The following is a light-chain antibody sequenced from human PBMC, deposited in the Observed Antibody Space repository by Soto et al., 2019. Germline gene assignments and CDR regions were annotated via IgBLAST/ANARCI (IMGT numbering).Light chain of an antibody. V-gene: IGKV3-11*01. CDR3: QQRSRWPRGT. J-gene: IGKJ2*02. CDR1: QNVGNN. CDR2: AAS. Sequence: VLTQSPATLSLSPGESATLSCRASQNVGNNLAWYQQKSGQAPRLLIYAASDRATGVPARCSGRMSGTDFPLTISSLEPEDFATYFCQQRSRWPRGTFGRWTKLE.